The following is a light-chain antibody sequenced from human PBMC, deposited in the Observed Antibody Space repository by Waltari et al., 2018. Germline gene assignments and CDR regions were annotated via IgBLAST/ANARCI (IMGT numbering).Light chain of an antibody. V-gene: IGLV8-61*01. CDR3: ALYMGSGIWV. J-gene: IGLJ3*02. CDR1: ASSLSPHSH. CDR2: EAH. Sequence: TLVTHEPSLSVSPGWTVTLPGAVTASSLSPHSHAAWYKQTPGQPPRKLVSEAHARSSGVPDRSSGYILGNTAALSLTAAQEDDEYDYYCALYMGSGIWVFGAGTRLTVL.